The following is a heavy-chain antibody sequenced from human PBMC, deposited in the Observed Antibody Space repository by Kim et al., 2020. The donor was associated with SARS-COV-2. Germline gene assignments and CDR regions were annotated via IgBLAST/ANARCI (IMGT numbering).Heavy chain of an antibody. V-gene: IGHV4-34*01. CDR3: AGGVGYSGSDTPSYYYMDV. J-gene: IGHJ6*03. CDR2: INHSGST. D-gene: IGHD5-12*01. CDR1: GGSFSGYY. Sequence: SETLSLTCAVYGGSFSGYYWSWIRQPPGKGLEWIGEINHSGSTNYNPSLKSRVTISVDTSKNQFSLKLSSGTAADTAVYYCAGGVGYSGSDTPSYYYMDV.